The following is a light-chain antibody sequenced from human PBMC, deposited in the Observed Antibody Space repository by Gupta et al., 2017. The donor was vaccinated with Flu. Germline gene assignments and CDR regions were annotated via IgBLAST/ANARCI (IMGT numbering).Light chain of an antibody. V-gene: IGKV3-11*01. Sequence: EIVLTQSPATLSLSPGERATLACRASQDLGTWLAWYQQTPGQAPRLLIYDASSRAAGIPARFSGSGSGTDFTLTISSREPEDSAVYYCQHRKNWPLTFGGGTKVEIK. CDR3: QHRKNWPLT. CDR2: DAS. J-gene: IGKJ4*01. CDR1: QDLGTW.